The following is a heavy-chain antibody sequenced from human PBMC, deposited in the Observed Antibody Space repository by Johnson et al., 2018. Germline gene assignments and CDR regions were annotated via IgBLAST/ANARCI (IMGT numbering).Heavy chain of an antibody. J-gene: IGHJ6*02. CDR1: GGTFSSYA. Sequence: QVQLVESGAEVKKPGSSVKVSCKASGGTFSSYAISWVRQAPGQGLEWMGGIIPIFGTANYAQKFQGRVTITADESTSTAYMERSSLRSEDTAGYYCARDPSRDLYYYYGMDVWGQGTTVTVSS. CDR3: ARDPSRDLYYYYGMDV. CDR2: IIPIFGTA. V-gene: IGHV1-69*01.